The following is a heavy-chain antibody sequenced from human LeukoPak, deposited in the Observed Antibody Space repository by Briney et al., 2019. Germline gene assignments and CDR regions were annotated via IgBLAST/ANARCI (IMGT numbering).Heavy chain of an antibody. D-gene: IGHD3-9*01. J-gene: IGHJ5*02. CDR2: INHSGST. Sequence: KPSETLSLTCAVYGGSFSGYYWSWIRQPPGKGLEWIGEINHSGSTNYNPSLKSRVTISVDTSKNQFSLKLSSVTAADTAVYYCARAASIDILTGYYTGWFDPWGQGTLVTVSS. CDR3: ARAASIDILTGYYTGWFDP. V-gene: IGHV4-34*01. CDR1: GGSFSGYY.